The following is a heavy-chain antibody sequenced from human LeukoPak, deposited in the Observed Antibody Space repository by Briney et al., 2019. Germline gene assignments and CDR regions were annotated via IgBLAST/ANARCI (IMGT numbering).Heavy chain of an antibody. Sequence: PGGSLRLSCAASGLTFRDYAMNWVRQAPGKGLEWVSTISGSGGSTYHADSVKGRFTISRDNSKNTLYLQMNSLRAEDTAVYYCARKDYYYYDMDVWGQGTTVTVSS. CDR1: GLTFRDYA. CDR3: ARKDYYYYDMDV. CDR2: ISGSGGST. V-gene: IGHV3-23*01. J-gene: IGHJ6*02.